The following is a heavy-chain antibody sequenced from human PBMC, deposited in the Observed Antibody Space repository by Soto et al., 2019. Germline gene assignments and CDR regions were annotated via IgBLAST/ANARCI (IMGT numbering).Heavy chain of an antibody. Sequence: GGSLRLSCAASGFTFSSYSMNWVRQAPGKGLEWVSYISSSSSTIYYADSVKGRFTISRDNAKNSLYLQMNSLRAEDTAVYYCARDPRRNYDFWSGYYPGDREYYYYGMDVWGQGTTVTVSS. CDR2: ISSSSSTI. CDR1: GFTFSSYS. J-gene: IGHJ6*02. D-gene: IGHD3-3*01. CDR3: ARDPRRNYDFWSGYYPGDREYYYYGMDV. V-gene: IGHV3-48*01.